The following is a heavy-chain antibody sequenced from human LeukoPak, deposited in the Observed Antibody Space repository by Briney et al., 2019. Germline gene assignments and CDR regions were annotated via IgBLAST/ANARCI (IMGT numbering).Heavy chain of an antibody. V-gene: IGHV3-73*01. J-gene: IGHJ6*03. CDR1: GFTFSGSA. Sequence: GGSLRLSCAASGFTFSGSAMHWVRQASGKGLEWVGRIRNKADTYATAYAASVKGRFTISRDDSKNTAYLQMNSLKTEDTAVYYCTRDTPMITGIFFDYGPTPGAGYYYMDVWGKGTTVTVSS. CDR2: IRNKADTYAT. CDR3: TRDTPMITGIFFDYGPTPGAGYYYMDV. D-gene: IGHD5-18*01.